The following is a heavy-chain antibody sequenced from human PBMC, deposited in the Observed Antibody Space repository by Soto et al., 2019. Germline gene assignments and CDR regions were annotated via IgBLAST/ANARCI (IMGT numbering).Heavy chain of an antibody. Sequence: QVQLVESGGGVVQPGRSLRLSCAASGFTFSSYAMHWVRQAPGKGLEWVAVISYDGSNKYYADSVKGRFTITRDNSKSTLYLQMNSLRAEDTAVYYCARDGSDYYYGMDVWGQGTTVTVSS. D-gene: IGHD1-26*01. CDR3: ARDGSDYYYGMDV. CDR2: ISYDGSNK. V-gene: IGHV3-30-3*01. CDR1: GFTFSSYA. J-gene: IGHJ6*02.